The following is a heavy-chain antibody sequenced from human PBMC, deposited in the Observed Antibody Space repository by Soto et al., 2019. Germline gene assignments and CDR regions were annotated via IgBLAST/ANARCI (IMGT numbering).Heavy chain of an antibody. J-gene: IGHJ4*02. CDR3: AIDRIYSSSWSDY. CDR2: ISYDGSNK. D-gene: IGHD6-13*01. V-gene: IGHV3-30-3*01. CDR1: GFTFSSYA. Sequence: QVQLVESGGGVVQPGRSLRLSCAASGFTFSSYAMHWVRQAPGKGLEWVAVISYDGSNKYYADSVKGRFTISRDNSKNTLYLQMNSLRAEDTAVYYCAIDRIYSSSWSDYWGQGTLVTVSS.